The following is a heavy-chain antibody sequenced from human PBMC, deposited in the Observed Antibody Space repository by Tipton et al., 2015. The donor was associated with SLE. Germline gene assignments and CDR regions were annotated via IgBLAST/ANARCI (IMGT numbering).Heavy chain of an antibody. V-gene: IGHV3-30*02. CDR3: AKDGSEYGDLDY. J-gene: IGHJ4*02. Sequence: SLRLSCAASRFTFSSYGMHWVRQAPGKGLEWVAFIRYDENNKYYADSVKGRFTISRDKSKNTLYLQMNSLRAEDTAVYYCAKDGSEYGDLDYWGQGTLVTVSS. CDR1: RFTFSSYG. CDR2: IRYDENNK. D-gene: IGHD4-17*01.